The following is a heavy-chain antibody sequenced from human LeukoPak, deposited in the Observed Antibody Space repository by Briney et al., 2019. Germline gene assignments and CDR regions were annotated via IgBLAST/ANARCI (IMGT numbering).Heavy chain of an antibody. Sequence: AGGSLRLSCAASGFTVSSNYMSWVRQAPGKGLEWVSVIYSGGSTYYADSVKGRFTISRDNSKNTLYLQMNSLRAEDTAVYYCAREGGPLGAARRRDFDYWGQGTLVTVSS. CDR3: AREGGPLGAARRRDFDY. CDR1: GFTVSSNY. J-gene: IGHJ4*02. V-gene: IGHV3-53*01. D-gene: IGHD6-6*01. CDR2: IYSGGST.